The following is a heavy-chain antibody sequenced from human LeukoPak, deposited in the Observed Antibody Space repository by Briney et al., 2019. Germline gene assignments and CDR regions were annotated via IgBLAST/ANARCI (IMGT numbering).Heavy chain of an antibody. J-gene: IGHJ4*02. V-gene: IGHV4-59*08. Sequence: SETLSLTCSVSGGSINNYYWSWIRQPPGKGLEWIAYIYYSGSTNYNPSLKSRVTISVDTSKNQFSLKLSSVTAADTALYYCARYYCSGGNCYGDYWGQGTLVTVSS. CDR3: ARYYCSGGNCYGDY. CDR2: IYYSGST. CDR1: GGSINNYY. D-gene: IGHD2-15*01.